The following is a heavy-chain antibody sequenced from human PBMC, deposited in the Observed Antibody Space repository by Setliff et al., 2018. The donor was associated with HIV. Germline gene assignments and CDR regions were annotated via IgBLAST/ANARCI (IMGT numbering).Heavy chain of an antibody. V-gene: IGHV4-4*02. CDR3: AREAQYSSSWSGRRVTWFDA. CDR1: GSSISSSNW. Sequence: SETLSLTCAVSGSSISSSNWWSWVRQSPGKGLEWIGEIYHSGSTNYNPSLKSRATISVDKSKNQFSLNLRSVTAADTAVYYCAREAQYSSSWSGRRVTWFDAWGQGTPVTVSS. CDR2: IYHSGST. D-gene: IGHD6-13*01. J-gene: IGHJ5*02.